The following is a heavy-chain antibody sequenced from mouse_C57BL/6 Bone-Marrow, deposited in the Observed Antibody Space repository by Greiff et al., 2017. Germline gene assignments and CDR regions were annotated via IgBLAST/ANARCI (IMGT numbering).Heavy chain of an antibody. CDR2: IYPTSGRT. CDR3: ARSGPLGRSFDY. J-gene: IGHJ2*01. Sequence: QVQLQQPGAELVKPGASVKMSCKASGYTFTSYWLTWEKQRPGQGLEWIGDIYPTSGRTNYNEKFKSKAILTVDTSSNTAYMQLSSLTSGDSAVFYCARSGPLGRSFDYWGQGTTLTVSS. D-gene: IGHD4-1*01. V-gene: IGHV1-55*01. CDR1: GYTFTSYW.